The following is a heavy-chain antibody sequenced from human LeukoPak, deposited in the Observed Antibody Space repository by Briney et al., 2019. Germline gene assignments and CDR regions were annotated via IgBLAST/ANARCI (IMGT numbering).Heavy chain of an antibody. V-gene: IGHV4-34*01. D-gene: IGHD6-6*01. Sequence: SETLSLTCAVYGGSFSGYYWSWIRQPPGKGLEWIGEINHSGSTNYNPSLKSRVTISVDTSKNQFSLKLSSVTAADTAVYYCARRVKRLVLSSDNYYGMDVWGQGTTVTVSS. CDR1: GGSFSGYY. J-gene: IGHJ6*02. CDR3: ARRVKRLVLSSDNYYGMDV. CDR2: INHSGST.